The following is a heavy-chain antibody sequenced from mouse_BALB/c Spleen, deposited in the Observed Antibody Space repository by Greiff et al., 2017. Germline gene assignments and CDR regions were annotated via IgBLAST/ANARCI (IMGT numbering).Heavy chain of an antibody. J-gene: IGHJ3*01. CDR3: TRQSITTATCLAY. CDR1: GFTFSNYW. Sequence: EVKVEESGGGLVQPGGSMKLSCVASGFTFSNYWMNWVRQSPEKGLEWVAEIRLKSNNYATHYAESVKGRFTISRDDSKSSVYLQMNNLRAEDTGIYYCTRQSITTATCLAYWGQGTLVTVSA. D-gene: IGHD1-2*01. V-gene: IGHV6-6*02. CDR2: IRLKSNNYAT.